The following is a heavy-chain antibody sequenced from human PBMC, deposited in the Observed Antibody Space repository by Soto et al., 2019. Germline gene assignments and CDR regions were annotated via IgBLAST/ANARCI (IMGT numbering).Heavy chain of an antibody. J-gene: IGHJ4*02. CDR3: ARDSGWPILNFDN. CDR2: SSYDGRET. V-gene: IGHV3-30*03. Sequence: WGSLRLSCAASDFYFISYGIHFFRHSPGKWLEWVAASSYDGRETFYADSAKGRFTVSKEMSKNTAFLQMNALRHEDTAVYFCARDSGWPILNFDNWGQGTPVTVSS. D-gene: IGHD3-10*01. CDR1: DFYFISYG.